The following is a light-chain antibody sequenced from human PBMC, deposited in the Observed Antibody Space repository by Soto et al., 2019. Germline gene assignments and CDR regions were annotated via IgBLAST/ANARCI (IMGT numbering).Light chain of an antibody. CDR3: QQYDNLPPFT. V-gene: IGKV1-33*01. CDR1: QGISTY. J-gene: IGKJ5*01. CDR2: DAS. Sequence: DIQMTQSPSSLSASVGDRVTITCRASQGISTYLNWYQQKPGKAPKLLIYDASNLETGVPSRFSGSGSGTDFTFTISSLQPEDIATYYCQQYDNLPPFTFGQGTRLEIK.